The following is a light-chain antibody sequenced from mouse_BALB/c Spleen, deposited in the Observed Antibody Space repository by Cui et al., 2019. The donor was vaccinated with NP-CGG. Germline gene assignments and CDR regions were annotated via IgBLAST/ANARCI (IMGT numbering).Light chain of an antibody. CDR3: ALWYSNHWV. Sequence: QAVVTPESALTTSPGETVTLTCRSSTGAVTTSNYANWVQEKPDHLFTGLIGGTNNRAPGVPARFSGSLTGDKAALTITGAQTEDDAIYFCALWYSNHWVFGGGTKLTVL. J-gene: IGLJ1*01. CDR2: GTN. CDR1: TGAVTTSNY. V-gene: IGLV1*01.